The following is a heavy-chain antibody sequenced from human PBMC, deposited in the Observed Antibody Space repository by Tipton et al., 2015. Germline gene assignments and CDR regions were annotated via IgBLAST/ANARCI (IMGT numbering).Heavy chain of an antibody. J-gene: IGHJ6*02. Sequence: TLSLTCAVSAYSITSDYYWGWIRQPPGKGLEWIGSISHSGNTYYNPSLKSRVTISVDTSKNQFSPRVRSVTAADTAVYYCARAWDPYTNKYYYGMDIWGQGTAVTVSS. V-gene: IGHV4-38-2*01. D-gene: IGHD2-8*01. CDR2: ISHSGNT. CDR1: AYSITSDYY. CDR3: ARAWDPYTNKYYYGMDI.